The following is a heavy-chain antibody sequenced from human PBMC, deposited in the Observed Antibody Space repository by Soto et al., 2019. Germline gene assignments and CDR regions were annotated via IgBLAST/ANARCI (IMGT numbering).Heavy chain of an antibody. CDR1: GDSISNSRFY. CDR3: ARDFFDSSDYTTNWFDP. CDR2: IYHTGNA. D-gene: IGHD3-22*01. Sequence: SETLSLTCSVSGDSISNSRFYWAWIRQPPGEGLEWIGSIYHTGNAYYNPSLKNRVTISVDTSKNQFSLNLTSVTAADAALYYCARDFFDSSDYTTNWFDPWGQGTLVTVSS. V-gene: IGHV4-39*01. J-gene: IGHJ5*02.